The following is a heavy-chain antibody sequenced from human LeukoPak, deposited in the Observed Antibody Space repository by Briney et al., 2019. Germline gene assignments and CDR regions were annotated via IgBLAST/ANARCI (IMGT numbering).Heavy chain of an antibody. CDR1: GYSISSGYY. J-gene: IGHJ3*02. CDR2: IYHSGST. CDR3: ARQWAPHIVVVPAAAFDI. V-gene: IGHV4-38-2*01. D-gene: IGHD2-2*01. Sequence: PSETLSLTCAVSGYSISSGYYWGWIRQPPGKGLEWIGSIYHSGSTYYNPSLKSRVTISVDTSKNQFSLKLSSVTAADTAVYYCARQWAPHIVVVPAAAFDIWGRGTMVTVSS.